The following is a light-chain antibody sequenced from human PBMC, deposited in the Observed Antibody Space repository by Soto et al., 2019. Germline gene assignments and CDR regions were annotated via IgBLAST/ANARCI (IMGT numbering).Light chain of an antibody. CDR1: QSISRY. CDR2: AAS. CDR3: QQLNSYLT. V-gene: IGKV1-9*01. Sequence: DSTINQSPSSVSASVEDRVNIYCRASQSISRYLNWYQQTPGRAPKLLIYAASTLQSGVPSRFSGSGSGTDFSLTISSLQPEDFATYYCQQLNSYLTSGQGTLLEI. J-gene: IGKJ5*01.